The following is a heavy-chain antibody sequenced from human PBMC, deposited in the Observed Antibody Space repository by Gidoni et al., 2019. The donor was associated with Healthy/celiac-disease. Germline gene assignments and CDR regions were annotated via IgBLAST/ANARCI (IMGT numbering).Heavy chain of an antibody. V-gene: IGHV3-15*01. CDR2: IKSKTDGGTT. J-gene: IGHJ4*02. CDR3: TTVLWDTAMVHSDY. CDR1: GFTCSNAW. D-gene: IGHD5-18*01. Sequence: EVQRVESGGGLVKAGGSLRRSWAASGFTCSNAWMRWVRQAPGKGREWVGRIKSKTDGGTTDYAAPVKGRFTISRDDSKNTLYLQLSSLKPEDTAVYYCTTVLWDTAMVHSDYCGQGTLVTVSS.